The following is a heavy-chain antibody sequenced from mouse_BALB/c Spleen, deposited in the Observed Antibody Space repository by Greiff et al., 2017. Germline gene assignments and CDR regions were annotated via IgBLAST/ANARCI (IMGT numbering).Heavy chain of an antibody. D-gene: IGHD1-1*01. CDR1: GYTFTSYW. J-gene: IGHJ2*01. V-gene: IGHV1-87*01. Sequence: VKLMESGAELARPGASVKLSCKASGYTFTSYWMQWVKQRPGQGLEWIGAIYPGDGDTRYTQKFKGKATLTADKSSSTAYMQLSSLASEDSAVYYCARSAYGSSYDYWGQGTTLTVSS. CDR2: IYPGDGDT. CDR3: ARSAYGSSYDY.